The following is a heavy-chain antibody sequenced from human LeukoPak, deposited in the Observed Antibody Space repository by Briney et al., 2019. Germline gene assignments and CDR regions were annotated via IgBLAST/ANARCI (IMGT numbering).Heavy chain of an antibody. CDR3: ARAWIQLWLAFDI. CDR2: IYSGGST. J-gene: IGHJ3*02. D-gene: IGHD5-18*01. Sequence: GGSLRLSCAASGFTFSSYAMSWVRQAPGKGLEWVSVIYSGGSTYYADSVKGRFTISRDNSKNTLYLQMNSLRAEDTAVYYCARAWIQLWLAFDIWGQGTMVTVSS. V-gene: IGHV3-53*01. CDR1: GFTFSSYA.